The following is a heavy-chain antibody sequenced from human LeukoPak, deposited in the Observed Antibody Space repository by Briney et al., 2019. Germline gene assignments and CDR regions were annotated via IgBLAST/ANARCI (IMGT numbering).Heavy chain of an antibody. J-gene: IGHJ4*02. CDR1: GFTFSSYW. D-gene: IGHD6-19*01. V-gene: IGHV3-7*01. CDR2: IRQDGSKK. Sequence: SGGSLRLSCAASGFTFSSYWMSWVRQAPGKGLEWVANIRQDGSKKFYVDSVKGRFTISRDNAKNSLYLQINSLRAEDTAVYYCARSRASSGLLGYWGQGTLVTVSS. CDR3: ARSRASSGLLGY.